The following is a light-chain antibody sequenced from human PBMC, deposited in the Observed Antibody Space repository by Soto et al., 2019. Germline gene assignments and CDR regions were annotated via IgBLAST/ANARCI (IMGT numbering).Light chain of an antibody. CDR2: GNS. J-gene: IGLJ1*01. V-gene: IGLV1-40*01. CDR1: SSNIGAGYD. Sequence: QSVLTQPPSVSGAPGQRVTISCTGSSSNIGAGYDVHWYQQLPGTAPKLLIYGNSNRPSGVPDRFSGSKSGTSASLAITGLQAEDEADYYCQSQDNSLSGSRVFGTGTKLTVL. CDR3: QSQDNSLSGSRV.